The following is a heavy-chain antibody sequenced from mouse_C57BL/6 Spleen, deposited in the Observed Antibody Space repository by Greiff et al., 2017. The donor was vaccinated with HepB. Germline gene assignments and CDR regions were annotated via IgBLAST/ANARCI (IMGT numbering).Heavy chain of an antibody. CDR2: ISDGGSYT. V-gene: IGHV5-4*01. D-gene: IGHD3-3*01. J-gene: IGHJ2*01. CDR1: GFTFSSYA. Sequence: EVNLVESGGGLVKPGGSLKLSCAASGFTFSSYAMSWVRQTPEKRLEWVATISDGGSYTYYPDNVKGRFTISRDNAKNNLYLQMSHLKSEDTAMYYCAREAGGGDFYFDYWGQGTTLTVSS. CDR3: AREAGGGDFYFDY.